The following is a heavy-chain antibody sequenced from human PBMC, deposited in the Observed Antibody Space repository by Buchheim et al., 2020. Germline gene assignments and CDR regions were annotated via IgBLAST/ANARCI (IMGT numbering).Heavy chain of an antibody. J-gene: IGHJ5*02. CDR2: INHSGST. Sequence: QVQLQQWGAGLLKPSETLSLTCAVYGGSFSGYYWSWIRQPPGKGLEWIGEINHSGSTNYNPSLKSRVTISVDTSKNQFSLKLSSVTAADTAVYYCARSYSYVYNWFDPWGQGTL. V-gene: IGHV4-34*01. D-gene: IGHD5-18*01. CDR1: GGSFSGYY. CDR3: ARSYSYVYNWFDP.